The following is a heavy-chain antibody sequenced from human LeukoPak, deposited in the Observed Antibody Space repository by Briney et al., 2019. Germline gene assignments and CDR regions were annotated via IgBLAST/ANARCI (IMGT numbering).Heavy chain of an antibody. J-gene: IGHJ4*01. CDR1: GFTFSSYD. V-gene: IGHV3-13*04. D-gene: IGHD3-10*01. Sequence: GGCPRLSCAASGFTFSSYDMHWVRQATGKGLEWVSAISTAGDTYYPGSVKGRFTISSESAKNSLYLQMNSLRAGDTGVYYCARGPKNYGSGSYYSLLFDYWGQGSLPTVPS. CDR2: ISTAGDT. CDR3: ARGPKNYGSGSYYSLLFDY.